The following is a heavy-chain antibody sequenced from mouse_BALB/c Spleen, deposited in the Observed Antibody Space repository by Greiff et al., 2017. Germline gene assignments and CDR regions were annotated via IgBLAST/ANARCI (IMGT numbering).Heavy chain of an antibody. CDR2: ISYSGST. V-gene: IGHV3-8*02. Sequence: EVKLVESGPSLVKPSQTLSLTCSVTGDSITSGYWNWIRKFPGNKLEYMGYISYSGSTYYNPSLKSRISITRDTSKNQYYLQLNSVTTEDTATYYCARSYYYGNYAMDYWGQGTSVTVSS. J-gene: IGHJ4*01. CDR1: GDSITSGY. CDR3: ARSYYYGNYAMDY. D-gene: IGHD2-1*01.